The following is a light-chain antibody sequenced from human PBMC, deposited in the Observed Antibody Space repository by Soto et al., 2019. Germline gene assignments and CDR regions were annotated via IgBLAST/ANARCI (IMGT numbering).Light chain of an antibody. V-gene: IGLV9-49*01. CDR3: GADHGSGSNFFVV. CDR1: SGYSNYK. CDR2: VGTGGIVG. J-gene: IGLJ2*01. Sequence: QSVLTQPPSASASLGASVTLACTLSSGYSNYKVDWYQQRPGKGPRFVMRVGTGGIVGSKGDGIPDRFSVLGSGLNRYLTIKNIQEEDESDYYCGADHGSGSNFFVVFGGGTKLTVL.